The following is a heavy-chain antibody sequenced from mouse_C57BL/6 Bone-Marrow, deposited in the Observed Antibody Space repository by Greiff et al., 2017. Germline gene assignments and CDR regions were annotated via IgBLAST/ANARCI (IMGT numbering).Heavy chain of an antibody. CDR3: ASGLRLPYAMDY. CDR2: IDPSDSYT. CDR1: GYTFTSYW. J-gene: IGHJ4*01. D-gene: IGHD3-2*02. V-gene: IGHV1-69*01. Sequence: QVQLKQPGAELVMPGASVKLSCKASGYTFTSYWMHWVKQRPGQGLEWIGEIDPSDSYTNYNQKFKGKSTLTVDKSSSTAYMQLSSLTSEDSAVYYCASGLRLPYAMDYWGQGTSVTVSS.